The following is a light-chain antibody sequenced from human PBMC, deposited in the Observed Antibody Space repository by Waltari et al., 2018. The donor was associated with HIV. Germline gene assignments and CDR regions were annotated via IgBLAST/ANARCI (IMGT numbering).Light chain of an antibody. V-gene: IGKV1-5*03. Sequence: IQMIQSPSTLSASVGDRVTITCRASQSISSWLAWYQQKPGKAPKLLIYKASSLESGVPSRFSGSGSGTEFTLTISSLQPDDFATYYCQQYNTFTWTFGQGTKVEIK. J-gene: IGKJ1*01. CDR3: QQYNTFTWT. CDR1: QSISSW. CDR2: KAS.